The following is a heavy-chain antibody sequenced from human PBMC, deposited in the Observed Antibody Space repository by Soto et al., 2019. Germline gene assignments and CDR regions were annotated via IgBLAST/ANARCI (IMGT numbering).Heavy chain of an antibody. CDR2: IYYSGST. Sequence: QVQLQESGPGLVKPSETLSLTCTVSGGSVSSGSYYWSWIRQPPGKGLEWIGYIYYSGSTNYNPSLKSRVTISVDTSKNQFSLKLRSVTAADTAVYYCARSRKVGATFDYWGQGTLVTVSS. J-gene: IGHJ4*02. D-gene: IGHD1-26*01. CDR1: GGSVSSGSYY. CDR3: ARSRKVGATFDY. V-gene: IGHV4-61*01.